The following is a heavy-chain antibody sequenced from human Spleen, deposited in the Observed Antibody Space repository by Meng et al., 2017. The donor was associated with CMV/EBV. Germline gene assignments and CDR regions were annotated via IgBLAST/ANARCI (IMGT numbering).Heavy chain of an antibody. CDR3: ARDLHADFFDSSGHPYYYYYGMDV. D-gene: IGHD3-22*01. V-gene: IGHV3-74*01. CDR1: GSTFRSHW. J-gene: IGHJ6*02. CDR2: INSDGTAS. Sequence: GGSLRLSCAASGSTFRSHWMHWVRQAPGKGLVWVSHINSDGTASDYADSVKGRFTISRDNARNTVYLQMNSLSAEDTAVYFCARDLHADFFDSSGHPYYYYYGMDVWCQGTTVTVSS.